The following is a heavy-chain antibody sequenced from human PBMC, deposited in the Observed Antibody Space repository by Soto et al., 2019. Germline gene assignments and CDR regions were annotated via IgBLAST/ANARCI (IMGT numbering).Heavy chain of an antibody. J-gene: IGHJ6*02. CDR1: GGSISSRGYY. CDR2: IYSSGST. Sequence: PSETLSLTCTVSGGSISSRGYYWGWIRQPPGKGLQWIGSIYSSGSTYYNPPLKSRVSISVDTSKNQFSLKLNSVTAADTAVYYCARVTTVTTYYYYYGMDVWGQGTTVTVSS. CDR3: ARVTTVTTYYYYYGMDV. D-gene: IGHD4-17*01. V-gene: IGHV4-39*01.